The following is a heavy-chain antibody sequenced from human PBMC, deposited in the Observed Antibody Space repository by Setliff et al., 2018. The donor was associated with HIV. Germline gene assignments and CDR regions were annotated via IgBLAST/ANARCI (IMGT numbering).Heavy chain of an antibody. CDR3: ARDGRHYYDSSGYYTYYMDV. D-gene: IGHD3-22*01. CDR2: ISSSSSYI. CDR1: GFTFSPYN. Sequence: PGGSLRLSCTASGFTFSPYNMNWVRQAPGKGLEWVSSISSSSSYIYHADSVKGRFTISRDNAKNSLYLQMNSLRAEDTAVYYCARDGRHYYDSSGYYTYYMDVWGKGTTVTVSS. J-gene: IGHJ6*03. V-gene: IGHV3-21*01.